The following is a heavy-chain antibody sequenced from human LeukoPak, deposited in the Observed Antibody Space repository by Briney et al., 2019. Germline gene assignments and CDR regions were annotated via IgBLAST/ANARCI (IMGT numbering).Heavy chain of an antibody. J-gene: IGHJ5*02. CDR3: TRGRYCSSTSCSPNWFDP. CDR2: IKSKTDGGTT. Sequence: GGSLRLSCAASGFTFSNARMSWVRQAPGKGLEWAGRIKSKTDGGTTDYAAPVKGRFTISRDDSKNTLYLQMNSLKTEDTAVYYCTRGRYCSSTSCSPNWFDPWGQGTLVTVSS. CDR1: GFTFSNAR. D-gene: IGHD2-2*01. V-gene: IGHV3-15*01.